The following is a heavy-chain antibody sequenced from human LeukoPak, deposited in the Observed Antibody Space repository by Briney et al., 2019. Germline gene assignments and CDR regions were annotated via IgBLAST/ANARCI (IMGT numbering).Heavy chain of an antibody. J-gene: IGHJ4*02. V-gene: IGHV1-24*01. CDR3: ARLVSNYYDSSGYYGTQKGDY. CDR2: FDPEDGET. CDR1: GYTLTELS. Sequence: ASVKVSCKVSGYTLTELSMHWVRQAPGKGLEWMGGFDPEDGETIYAQKFQGRVTITRDTSASTAYMELSSLRSEDTAVYYCARLVSNYYDSSGYYGTQKGDYWGQGTLVTVSS. D-gene: IGHD3-22*01.